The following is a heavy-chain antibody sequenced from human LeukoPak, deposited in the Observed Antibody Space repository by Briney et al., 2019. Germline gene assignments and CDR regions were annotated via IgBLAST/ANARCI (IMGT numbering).Heavy chain of an antibody. CDR2: IYYSGST. CDR3: ARLRGGVGATFFHAFDI. V-gene: IGHV4-61*08. Sequence: PSETLSLTCAVSGGSISSGGYSWNWIRQPPGKGLEWIGYIYYSGSTNYNPSLKSRVTISVDTSKNQFSLKLSSVTAADTAVYYCARLRGGVGATFFHAFDIWGQGTMVTVSS. CDR1: GGSISSGGYS. J-gene: IGHJ3*02. D-gene: IGHD1-26*01.